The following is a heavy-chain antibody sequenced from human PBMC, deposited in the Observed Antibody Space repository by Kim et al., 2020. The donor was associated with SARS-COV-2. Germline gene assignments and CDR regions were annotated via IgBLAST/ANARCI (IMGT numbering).Heavy chain of an antibody. D-gene: IGHD1-1*01. CDR3: ARDWNADKYFDS. V-gene: IGHV3-66*01. CDR1: GFSVSDSY. Sequence: LSLTCAASGFSVSDSYMNWVRQAPGKGLEWVSVIFGGDNTYYADSVKGRFTISRDNSKNTVYLQMNSLRAEDTAVYYCARDWNADKYFDSWGQGTLV. J-gene: IGHJ4*02. CDR2: IFGGDNT.